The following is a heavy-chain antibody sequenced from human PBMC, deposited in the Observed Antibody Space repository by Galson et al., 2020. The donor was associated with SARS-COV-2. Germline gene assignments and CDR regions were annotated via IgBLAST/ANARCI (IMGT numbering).Heavy chain of an antibody. D-gene: IGHD2-8*01. CDR2: LYSSGIN. J-gene: IGHJ3*02. V-gene: IGHV4-4*08. CDR1: GDSISTSY. CDR3: ARRLMVDLRRGNGLDGFDI. Sequence: SENLSLTCTVPGDSISTSYWSWIRLPPGKGLEWIGVLYSSGINQYNPSLQNPVTMSRDTSKNQFSLKLQYVTASDTAVYFCARRLMVDLRRGNGLDGFDIWGQGTMVTVSS.